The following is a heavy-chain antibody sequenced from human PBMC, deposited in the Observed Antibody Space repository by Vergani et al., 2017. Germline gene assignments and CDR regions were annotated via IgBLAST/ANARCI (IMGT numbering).Heavy chain of an antibody. D-gene: IGHD2-15*01. CDR3: VRVLHTSYILGAFDI. V-gene: IGHV4-61*02. Sequence: QAQLQESGPRLVKPSQTLSLTCSFSGGSLDIHSQTWGWIRQPPGEGLEWIGLIDVKGKSNFSLSLESRVTMSADASRGRFSLNLRSVTTSDTAVYYCVRVLHTSYILGAFDIWGQGIKVTVSS. CDR1: GGSLDIHSQT. CDR2: IDVKGKS. J-gene: IGHJ3*02.